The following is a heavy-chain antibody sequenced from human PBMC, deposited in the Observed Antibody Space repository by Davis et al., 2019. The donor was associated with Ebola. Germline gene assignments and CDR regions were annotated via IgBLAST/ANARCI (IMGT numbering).Heavy chain of an antibody. V-gene: IGHV3-23*01. Sequence: GESLKISCAASGFTFSSYAMSWVRQAPGNALSLFAVVSGSGGMTYYADSVKGRFTISRDNSRNAIYLQMNSLRAEDRALYYCAKWRWDSSSLPYYYYGMDVWGQGTTVTVSS. CDR1: GFTFSSYA. D-gene: IGHD6-6*01. CDR3: AKWRWDSSSLPYYYYGMDV. J-gene: IGHJ6*02. CDR2: VSGSGGMT.